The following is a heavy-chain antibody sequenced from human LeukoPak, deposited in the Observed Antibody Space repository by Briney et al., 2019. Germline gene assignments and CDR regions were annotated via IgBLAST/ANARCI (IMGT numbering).Heavy chain of an antibody. Sequence: ASVKVSCKASGYTFTSYDINWVRQATGQGLEWMGWMNPNSGNTGYAQKFQGGVTMTRNTSISTAYMELSSLRSEDTAVYYCARGPMTELSGNWFDPWGQGTLVTVSS. J-gene: IGHJ5*02. CDR3: ARGPMTELSGNWFDP. CDR1: GYTFTSYD. CDR2: MNPNSGNT. D-gene: IGHD3-16*02. V-gene: IGHV1-8*01.